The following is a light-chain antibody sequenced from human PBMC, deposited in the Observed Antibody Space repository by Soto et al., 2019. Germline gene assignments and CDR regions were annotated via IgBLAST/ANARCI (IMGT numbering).Light chain of an antibody. Sequence: EVVLTPSPDTLSLSPGESATLSCRASQAVSSTYLVWYQQKPGLAPRLLIYGASSRAPGISDRFSGSGSGTDFTLTISRLEPEDFAVYYCHQCGNSWWTFGEGTKV. V-gene: IGKV3-20*01. CDR1: QAVSSTY. CDR2: GAS. CDR3: HQCGNSWWT. J-gene: IGKJ1*01.